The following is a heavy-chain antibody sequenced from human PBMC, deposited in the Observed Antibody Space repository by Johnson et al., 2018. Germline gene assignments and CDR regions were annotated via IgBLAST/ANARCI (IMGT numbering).Heavy chain of an antibody. CDR3: AKEIAVAGTAYYYMDV. CDR1: GYTFTSYD. CDR2: MNPNSGNT. J-gene: IGHJ6*03. Sequence: QVQLVESGAEVKKPGASVEVSCNASGYTFTSYDINWVRQATGQGLAWLGWMNPNSGNTDYAHKFQGRVTMTRNTSISTAYMDLNSLRAEDTALYYCAKEIAVAGTAYYYMDVWGKGTTVTVSS. D-gene: IGHD6-19*01. V-gene: IGHV1-8*01.